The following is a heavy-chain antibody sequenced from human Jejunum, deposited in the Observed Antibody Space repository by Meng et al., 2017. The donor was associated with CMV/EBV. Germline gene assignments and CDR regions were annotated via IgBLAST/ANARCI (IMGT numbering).Heavy chain of an antibody. V-gene: IGHV3-15*01. J-gene: IGHJ5*02. CDR3: TTDQRGGWEPSTVNWFDP. CDR1: FSKAW. Sequence: FSKAWMSWVRQVPGKGLEWVGRIKSNSDGGTTDYAAPVKGRFTISRDDSKDTLYLQMNSLKTEDTAVYYCTTDQRGGWEPSTVNWFDPWGQGTLVTVSS. D-gene: IGHD1-14*01. CDR2: IKSNSDGGTT.